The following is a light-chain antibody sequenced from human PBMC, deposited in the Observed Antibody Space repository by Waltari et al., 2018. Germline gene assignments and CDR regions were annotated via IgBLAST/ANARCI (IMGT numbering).Light chain of an antibody. V-gene: IGLV1-44*01. Sequence: QSVLTQPPSASGTPGQTVTISCSASPSNSRLQTVTWYQQVPGTAPKILIYSNNQRPSGVPDRFSGSKSGTSASLAISGLQSEDEAVYYCAPWDNSLNGPVFGGGTKLTVL. CDR2: SNN. J-gene: IGLJ2*01. CDR3: APWDNSLNGPV. CDR1: PSNSRLQT.